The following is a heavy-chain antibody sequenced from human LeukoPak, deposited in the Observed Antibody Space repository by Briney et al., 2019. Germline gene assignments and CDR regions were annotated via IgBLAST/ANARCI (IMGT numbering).Heavy chain of an antibody. V-gene: IGHV3-11*04. CDR3: AREPLEALAGTSDY. D-gene: IGHD6-19*01. CDR2: ISTTGDTI. Sequence: GGSLRLSCAASGFTFSYYYMTWIRQAPGKGLEWVAYISTTGDTIYYADSVKGRVTISRDNTKNSLYLQMNSLRAEDTAVYYCAREPLEALAGTSDYWGQGTLVTVSS. J-gene: IGHJ4*02. CDR1: GFTFSYYY.